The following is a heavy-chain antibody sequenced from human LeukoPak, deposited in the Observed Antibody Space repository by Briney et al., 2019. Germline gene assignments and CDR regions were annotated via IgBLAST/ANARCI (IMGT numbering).Heavy chain of an antibody. CDR1: GFTFSSYG. V-gene: IGHV3-30*19. J-gene: IGHJ4*02. CDR2: LSYGGNK. D-gene: IGHD5-12*01. Sequence: GGSLRLSCAASGFTFSSYGMHWVRQAPGKGLEWVAALSYGGNKYYADSVKGRFTISRDNSKNTLYLQMNSLRGEDTAVYYCARDRGYSGYDSFDYWGQGTLVTVSS. CDR3: ARDRGYSGYDSFDY.